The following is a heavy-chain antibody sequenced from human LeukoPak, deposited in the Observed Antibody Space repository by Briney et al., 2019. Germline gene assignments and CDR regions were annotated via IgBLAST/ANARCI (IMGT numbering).Heavy chain of an antibody. J-gene: IGHJ4*02. Sequence: PGGSLRLSCAASGFTFSSYWMHWVRQAPGKGLEWVAFIRYDGSNKYYADSVKGRFTISRDNSKNTLYLQMNSLRAEDTAVYYCAKLRLTTVTTPDYWGQGTLVTVSS. CDR1: GFTFSSYW. V-gene: IGHV3-30*02. CDR2: IRYDGSNK. D-gene: IGHD4-11*01. CDR3: AKLRLTTVTTPDY.